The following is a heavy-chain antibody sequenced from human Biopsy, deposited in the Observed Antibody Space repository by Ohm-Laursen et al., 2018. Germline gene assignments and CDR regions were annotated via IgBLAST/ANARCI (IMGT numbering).Heavy chain of an antibody. CDR2: ISGGGTI. D-gene: IGHD4-23*01. CDR1: GFSFGDYH. Sequence: SLRLSCTASGFSFGDYHMRWIRQAPGRGLEWVSYISGGGTIYYGDSMKGRVTISRDNDKNSLYLQMHSLRAEDAAVYYCARDTRWSPYSMDVWGQGTTVTVSS. CDR3: ARDTRWSPYSMDV. V-gene: IGHV3-11*01. J-gene: IGHJ6*02.